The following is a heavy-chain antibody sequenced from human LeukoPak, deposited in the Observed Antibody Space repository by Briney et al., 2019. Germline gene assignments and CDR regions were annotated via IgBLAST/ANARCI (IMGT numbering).Heavy chain of an antibody. CDR3: ARVDRGVILYSSYMDV. Sequence: SETLSLTCAVSGGSFSGDYWSWGRQPPGEGLEWIVEINHSVITNYNPSLKSRVTLLVETSKKQFSLKRRSVTAADPAVYYRARVDRGVILYSSYMDVWGKGTTVTVSS. D-gene: IGHD3-10*01. CDR2: INHSVIT. CDR1: GGSFSGDY. J-gene: IGHJ6*03. V-gene: IGHV4-34*01.